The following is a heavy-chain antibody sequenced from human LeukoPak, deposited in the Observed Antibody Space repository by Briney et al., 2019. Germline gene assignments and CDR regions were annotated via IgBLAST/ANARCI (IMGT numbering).Heavy chain of an antibody. CDR3: ARHGSTSHHYAFDI. CDR2: LYYSGNT. D-gene: IGHD2-2*01. J-gene: IGHJ3*02. V-gene: IGHV4-59*01. CDR1: GGSISSYQ. Sequence: SETLSLTCTVSGGSISSYQWSWIRQPPGKGLEWIAYLYYSGNTNYNPSLKSRLTLSVDTSKNQFSLKLNSVIAADTALYYCARHGSTSHHYAFDIWGQETMVTVSS.